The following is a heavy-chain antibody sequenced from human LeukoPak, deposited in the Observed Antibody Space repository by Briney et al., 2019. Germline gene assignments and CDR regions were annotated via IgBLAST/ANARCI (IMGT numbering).Heavy chain of an antibody. V-gene: IGHV4-39*07. CDR1: GFTVSSNY. CDR2: IYYSGST. J-gene: IGHJ4*02. D-gene: IGHD3-22*01. Sequence: GSLRLSCAASGFTVSSNYMSWIRQPPGKGLEWIGSIYYSGSTYYNPSLKSRVTISVDTSKNQFSLKLSSVTAADTAVYYCAREGRDSSGYYLIDYWGQGTLVTVSS. CDR3: AREGRDSSGYYLIDY.